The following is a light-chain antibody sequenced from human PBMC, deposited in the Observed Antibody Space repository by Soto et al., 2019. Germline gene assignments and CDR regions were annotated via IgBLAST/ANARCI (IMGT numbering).Light chain of an antibody. CDR3: QQYNAYPWT. Sequence: DIQMTQSPSTLSASVGDRVSITCRASQGINVWLAWYQQKPGKAPKLLIYKASNLESGVPSRFSGSGSGRQFTLTISSLQPDDFASYYCQQYNAYPWTFGRGTKVDIK. CDR2: KAS. J-gene: IGKJ1*01. V-gene: IGKV1-5*03. CDR1: QGINVW.